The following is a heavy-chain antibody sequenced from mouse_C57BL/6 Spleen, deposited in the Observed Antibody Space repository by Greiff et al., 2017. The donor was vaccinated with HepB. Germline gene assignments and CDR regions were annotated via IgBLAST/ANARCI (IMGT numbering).Heavy chain of an antibody. CDR1: GYTFTSYW. CDR3: TRSWDGFAY. Sequence: EVQLQQSGTVLARPGASVKMSCKTSGYTFTSYWMHWVKQRPGQGLEWIGAIYPGNSDTSYNQKFKGKAKLTAVTSASTAYMELSSLTNEDSAVHYCTRSWDGFAYWGQGTLVTVSA. CDR2: IYPGNSDT. D-gene: IGHD4-1*01. J-gene: IGHJ3*01. V-gene: IGHV1-5*01.